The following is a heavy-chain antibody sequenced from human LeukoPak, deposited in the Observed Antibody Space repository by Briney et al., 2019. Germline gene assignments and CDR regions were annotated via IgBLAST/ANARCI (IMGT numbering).Heavy chain of an antibody. CDR3: AGDEQWLVPGRQDY. D-gene: IGHD6-19*01. Sequence: GGSLRLSCAASGFTFSSFEMNWVSQAPGKGREWVSSISSSSSYIYYADSVKGRLTIARDKAKNSLYLQMNSLRAEDTAVYYCAGDEQWLVPGRQDYWGQGTLVTVSS. V-gene: IGHV3-21*01. CDR1: GFTFSSFE. CDR2: ISSSSSYI. J-gene: IGHJ4*02.